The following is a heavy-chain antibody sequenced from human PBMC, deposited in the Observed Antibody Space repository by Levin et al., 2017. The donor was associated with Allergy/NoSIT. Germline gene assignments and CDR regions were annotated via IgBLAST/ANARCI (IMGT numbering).Heavy chain of an antibody. V-gene: IGHV4-34*01. Sequence: SETLSLTCAVYGGSFSGYYWSWIRQPPGKGLEWIGEINHSGSTNYNPSLKSRVTISVDTSKNQFSLKLSSVTAADTAVYYCARGGRARRLYSSSWYESGYFDLWGRGTLVTVSS. D-gene: IGHD6-13*01. CDR1: GGSFSGYY. CDR3: ARGGRARRLYSSSWYESGYFDL. CDR2: INHSGST. J-gene: IGHJ2*01.